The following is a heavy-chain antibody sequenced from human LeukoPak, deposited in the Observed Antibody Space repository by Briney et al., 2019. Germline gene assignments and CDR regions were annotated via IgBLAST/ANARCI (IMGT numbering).Heavy chain of an antibody. CDR2: ISGSDGST. CDR3: AKRGLTGDLGY. Sequence: SGGSLRLSCAASGFTFSSYPMIWVPQAPGKGLVGVSAISGSDGSTYYADSVKGRFTISRDNSKNTLYLQMNSLRAEDTAVYYCAKRGLTGDLGYWGQGTLVTVSS. D-gene: IGHD7-27*01. V-gene: IGHV3-23*01. J-gene: IGHJ4*02. CDR1: GFTFSSYP.